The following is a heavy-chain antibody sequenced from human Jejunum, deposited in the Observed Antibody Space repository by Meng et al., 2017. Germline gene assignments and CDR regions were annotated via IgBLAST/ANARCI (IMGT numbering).Heavy chain of an antibody. D-gene: IGHD1-7*01. Sequence: VQLQESAPGLVKPSQTLSLTCTVSGGSLRTGAYYWSWIRQHPGKGLEWIGYIYYTGSTFYYPSLKSRVSISLETSKNQFSLKVTSVTAADTAFYYCARLGITETIGGFDPWGQGILVTVSS. CDR2: IYYTGST. CDR3: ARLGITETIGGFDP. V-gene: IGHV4-31*03. J-gene: IGHJ5*02. CDR1: GGSLRTGAYY.